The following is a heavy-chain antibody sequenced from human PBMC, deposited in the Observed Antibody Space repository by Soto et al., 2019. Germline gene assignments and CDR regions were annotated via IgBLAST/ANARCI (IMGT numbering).Heavy chain of an antibody. J-gene: IGHJ4*02. D-gene: IGHD6-19*01. Sequence: PSETLSLTGAVYVGSFSGYYWSWIRQPPGKGLEWIGEINPSGSTNYNPSLKSRVTISVDTSKNQFSLNLSSVTAADTAVYYCARGRPGRSSGWYNYWGQGTLVTVSS. CDR1: VGSFSGYY. CDR3: ARGRPGRSSGWYNY. CDR2: INPSGST. V-gene: IGHV4-34*01.